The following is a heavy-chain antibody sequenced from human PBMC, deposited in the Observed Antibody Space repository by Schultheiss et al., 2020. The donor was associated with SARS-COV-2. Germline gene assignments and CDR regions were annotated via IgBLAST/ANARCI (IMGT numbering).Heavy chain of an antibody. V-gene: IGHV3-23*01. J-gene: IGHJ6*02. D-gene: IGHD4-17*01. Sequence: GGSLRLSCAASGFTFSSYAMSWVRQAPGKGLEWVSAISGSGGSTYYADSVKGRFTISRDNSKNTLYLQMNSLRAEDTAVYYCARADDYGDYEEEADYYYGMDVWGQGTTVTVSS. CDR3: ARADDYGDYEEEADYYYGMDV. CDR1: GFTFSSYA. CDR2: ISGSGGST.